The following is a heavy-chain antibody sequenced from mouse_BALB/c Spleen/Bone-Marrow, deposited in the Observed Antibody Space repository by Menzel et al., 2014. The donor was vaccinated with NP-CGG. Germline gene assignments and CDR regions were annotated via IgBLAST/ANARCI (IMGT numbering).Heavy chain of an antibody. Sequence: EVKLMESGPDLVKPSQSLSLPCTVTGYSITGGYSWHWIRQFPGNKLEWMGYIHYSGSTNYNPSLKSRISITRDTSKNQFFLQLNSVTTEDTATYYCASLYRYNYWGQGTTLTVSS. V-gene: IGHV3-1*02. J-gene: IGHJ2*01. CDR1: GYSITGGYS. CDR3: ASLYRYNY. D-gene: IGHD2-14*01. CDR2: IHYSGST.